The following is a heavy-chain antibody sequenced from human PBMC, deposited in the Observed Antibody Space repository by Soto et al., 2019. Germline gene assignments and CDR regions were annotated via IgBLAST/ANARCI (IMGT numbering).Heavy chain of an antibody. CDR1: GYSFTSYW. V-gene: IGHV5-51*01. D-gene: IGHD3-10*01. J-gene: IGHJ6*03. Sequence: GESLKISCKGSGYSFTSYWIGWVRQMPGKGLEWMGIIYPGDSDTRYSPSFQGQVTISADKSISTAYLQWSSLKASDTAMYYCARRRLAGRGVGNYYMVGWGKGTTVNVAS. CDR3: ARRRLAGRGVGNYYMVG. CDR2: IYPGDSDT.